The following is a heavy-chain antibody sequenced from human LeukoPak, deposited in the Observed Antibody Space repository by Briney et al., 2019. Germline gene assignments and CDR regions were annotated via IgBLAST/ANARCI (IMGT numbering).Heavy chain of an antibody. D-gene: IGHD3-22*01. Sequence: SVKVSCKASGGTFSSYAISWVRQAPGQGLEWMGGIIPIFGTANYAQKFQGRVTIAADESTSTAYMELSSLRSEDTAVYYCAREYIRYYYDSSGYYSDAFDIWGQGTMVTVSS. CDR1: GGTFSSYA. J-gene: IGHJ3*02. CDR2: IIPIFGTA. CDR3: AREYIRYYYDSSGYYSDAFDI. V-gene: IGHV1-69*13.